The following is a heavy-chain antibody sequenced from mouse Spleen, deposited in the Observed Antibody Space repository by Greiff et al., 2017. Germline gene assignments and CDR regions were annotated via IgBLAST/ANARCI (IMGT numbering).Heavy chain of an antibody. D-gene: IGHD2-1*01. CDR1: GYSFTDYN. Sequence: VQLKESGPELVKPGASVKISCKASGYSFTDYNMNWVKQSNGKSLEWIGVINPNYGTTSYNQKFKGKATLTVDQSSSTAYMQLNSLTSEDSAVYYCARRHWGNVWYFDVWGAGTTVTVSS. J-gene: IGHJ1*01. CDR3: ARRHWGNVWYFDV. CDR2: INPNYGTT. V-gene: IGHV1-39*01.